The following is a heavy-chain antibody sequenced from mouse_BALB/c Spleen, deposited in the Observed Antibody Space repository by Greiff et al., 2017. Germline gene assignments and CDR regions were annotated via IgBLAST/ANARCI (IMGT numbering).Heavy chain of an antibody. V-gene: IGHV3-8*02. Sequence: EVKVVESGPSLVKPSQTLSLTCSVTGDSITSGYWNWIRKFPGNKLEYMGYISYSGSTYYNPSLKSRISITRDTSKNQYYLQLNSVTTEDTATYYCARWQLGHGFAYWGQGTLVTVSA. J-gene: IGHJ3*01. CDR3: ARWQLGHGFAY. CDR2: ISYSGST. D-gene: IGHD4-1*02. CDR1: GDSITSGY.